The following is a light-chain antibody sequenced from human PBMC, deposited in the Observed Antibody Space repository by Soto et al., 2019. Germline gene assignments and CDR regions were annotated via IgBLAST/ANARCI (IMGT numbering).Light chain of an antibody. CDR3: QQHSDWPIT. Sequence: EIVLTQSPATLSLSPGQRATLSCGASQAIGSYLAWYQQKPGQAPRLLIYDAANRATGVPARFSGSGSGTDFTLTISSLEPEDFAIYYCQQHSDWPITFGQGTRLEIK. V-gene: IGKV3-11*01. J-gene: IGKJ5*01. CDR2: DAA. CDR1: QAIGSY.